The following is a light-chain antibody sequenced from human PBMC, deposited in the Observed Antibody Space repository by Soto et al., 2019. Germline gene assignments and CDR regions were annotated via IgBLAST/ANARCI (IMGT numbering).Light chain of an antibody. J-gene: IGKJ1*01. CDR1: QSVLYSSNNKNY. CDR2: WAS. V-gene: IGKV4-1*01. CDR3: QQYYSTPPRSSQT. Sequence: DIVMTQSPDSLAVSLGERATINCKSSQSVLYSSNNKNYLAWYQQKPGQPPKLLIYWASTRESGVPDRFSGSGSGTDFTRTISSLQAEDVAVYYCQQYYSTPPRSSQTFGQGTKVEIK.